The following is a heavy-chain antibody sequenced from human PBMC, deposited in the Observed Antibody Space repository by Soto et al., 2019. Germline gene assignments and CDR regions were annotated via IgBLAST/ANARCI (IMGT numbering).Heavy chain of an antibody. CDR1: GDSISNLDYF. CDR2: IYKSATT. D-gene: IGHD2-15*01. Sequence: SETLSLTCSVSGDSISNLDYFWAWIRQPPGQALEYIGYIYKSATTYYNPSFESRVAISVDTSKSQFSLNVTSVTAADTAVYFCARGRYCLSGRCFPNWFDSWGQGALVTVSS. J-gene: IGHJ5*01. V-gene: IGHV4-30-4*01. CDR3: ARGRYCLSGRCFPNWFDS.